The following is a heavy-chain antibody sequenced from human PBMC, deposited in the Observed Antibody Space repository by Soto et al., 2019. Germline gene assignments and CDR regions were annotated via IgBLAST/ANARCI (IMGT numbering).Heavy chain of an antibody. CDR3: ARERDWRVLLWFGEFIH. CDR2: INSDGSRT. Sequence: GGSLRLSCAASGLTFSSYWMHWVRQVPGKGLVWVSRINSDGSRTSYADSVKGRFTISRDNAKNTLYLQMNSLRAEDTAVYYCARERDWRVLLWFGEFIHWGQGTLVTVSS. CDR1: GLTFSSYW. V-gene: IGHV3-74*01. J-gene: IGHJ4*02. D-gene: IGHD3-10*01.